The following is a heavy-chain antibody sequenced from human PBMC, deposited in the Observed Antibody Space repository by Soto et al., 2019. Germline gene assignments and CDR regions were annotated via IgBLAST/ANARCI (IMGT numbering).Heavy chain of an antibody. CDR3: VKDIR. CDR2: INNEGSRI. J-gene: IGHJ4*02. Sequence: EVQLVESGGGLVQPGGSLRLSCAASGFSFSSQWMYWVRQSPGKGPVWVSYINNEGSRIGYADSVKGRFTISRDNAKNTLYLQMTSLRVEDTAVYYCVKDIRWGRGTLVTVSS. CDR1: GFSFSSQW. V-gene: IGHV3-74*01.